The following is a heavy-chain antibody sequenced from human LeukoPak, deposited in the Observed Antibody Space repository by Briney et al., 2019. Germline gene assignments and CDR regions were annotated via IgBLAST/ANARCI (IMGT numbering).Heavy chain of an antibody. Sequence: PGGSLRLSCAAYGFSFSNSMNWVRQAPGKGLAWVAAISSTSDYIYHADSVKGRSTISRDNADNTLYLDMNNLRAEDTAIYYCARTLGGYDSSGIDYWGQGTLVTVSS. V-gene: IGHV3-21*01. J-gene: IGHJ4*01. D-gene: IGHD3-10*01. CDR3: ARTLGGYDSSGIDY. CDR2: ISSTSDYI. CDR1: GFSFSNS.